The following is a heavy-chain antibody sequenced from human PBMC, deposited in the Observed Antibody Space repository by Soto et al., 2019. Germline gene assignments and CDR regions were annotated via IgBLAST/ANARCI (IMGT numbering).Heavy chain of an antibody. CDR1: GGTFSSYA. CDR2: IIPIFGTA. J-gene: IGHJ4*02. CDR3: ARLQSSFMNYDILTGYKTDTEDYYFDY. D-gene: IGHD3-9*01. V-gene: IGHV1-69*06. Sequence: SVKVSCKASGGTFSSYAISWVRQAPGQGLEWMGGIIPIFGTANYAQKFQGRVTITADKSTSTAYMELSSLRSEDTAVYYCARLQSSFMNYDILTGYKTDTEDYYFDYWRQGTLVTVSS.